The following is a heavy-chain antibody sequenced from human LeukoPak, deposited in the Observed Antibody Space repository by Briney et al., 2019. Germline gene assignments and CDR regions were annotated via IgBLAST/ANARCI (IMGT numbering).Heavy chain of an antibody. CDR2: IKQDGSEK. Sequence: GGSLRLSCAASGFTFSSYWMSWVRQAPGKGLEWVANIKQDGSEKYYVDSVKGRFTISRDNSKNTLYLQMNSLRAEDTAVYYCAKSKQQLVRPDYWGQGTLVTVSS. D-gene: IGHD6-13*01. CDR3: AKSKQQLVRPDY. V-gene: IGHV3-7*03. CDR1: GFTFSSYW. J-gene: IGHJ4*02.